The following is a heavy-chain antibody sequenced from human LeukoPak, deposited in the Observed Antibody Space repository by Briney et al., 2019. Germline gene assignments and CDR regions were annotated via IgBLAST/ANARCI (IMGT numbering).Heavy chain of an antibody. D-gene: IGHD3-3*01. CDR1: GYTFTSYD. V-gene: IGHV1-8*01. J-gene: IGHJ4*02. Sequence: ASVKVSCKASGYTFTSYDINWVRQATGQGLEWMGWMNPNSGNTGYAQKFQGRVTMTRNTSISTAYMELSSLRSEDTAVYYCARVRRFLNRGVAGIDYWGQGSLVTVSS. CDR3: ARVRRFLNRGVAGIDY. CDR2: MNPNSGNT.